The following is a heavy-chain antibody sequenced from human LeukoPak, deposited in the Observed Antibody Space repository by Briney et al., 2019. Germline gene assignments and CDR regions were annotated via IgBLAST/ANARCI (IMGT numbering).Heavy chain of an antibody. D-gene: IGHD3-10*01. CDR1: GYTFTSYG. V-gene: IGHV1-18*01. Sequence: GASVKVSCKASGYTFTSYGISWVRQAPGQGLEWMGWISAYNGNTNYAQKLQGRVTMTTDTSTSTAYMELRSLRSEDTAVYYCARIAPTRATMVRGDYHYMDVWGKGTTVTVSS. CDR3: ARIAPTRATMVRGDYHYMDV. J-gene: IGHJ6*03. CDR2: ISAYNGNT.